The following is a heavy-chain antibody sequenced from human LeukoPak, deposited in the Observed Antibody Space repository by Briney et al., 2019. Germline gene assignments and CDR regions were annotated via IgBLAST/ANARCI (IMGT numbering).Heavy chain of an antibody. V-gene: IGHV4-31*03. D-gene: IGHD2-2*02. CDR3: ARGLGYCSSTSCYTFNWFDP. Sequence: PSETLSLTCTVSGGSISSGGYYWSWIRQHPGKGLEWIGYIYYSGSTYYNPSLKSRVTISVDTSKNQFSLKLSSVTAADTAVYYCARGLGYCSSTSCYTFNWFDPWGQGTLVTVSS. CDR1: GGSISSGGYY. CDR2: IYYSGST. J-gene: IGHJ5*02.